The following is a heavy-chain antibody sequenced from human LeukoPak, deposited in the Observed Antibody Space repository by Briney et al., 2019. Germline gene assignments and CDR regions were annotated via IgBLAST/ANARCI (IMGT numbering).Heavy chain of an antibody. CDR2: VYYRGNT. Sequence: PSETLSLTCTVSGGSIGGYYWNWIRQPPGKGLEWIGYVYYRGNTNYNPSLKSRVTMAVDTSKNQFSLKVSSVTAADTAVYYCARAGNNWSFDYWGQGTLVTVSS. V-gene: IGHV4-59*01. J-gene: IGHJ4*02. CDR3: ARAGNNWSFDY. D-gene: IGHD1-1*01. CDR1: GGSIGGYY.